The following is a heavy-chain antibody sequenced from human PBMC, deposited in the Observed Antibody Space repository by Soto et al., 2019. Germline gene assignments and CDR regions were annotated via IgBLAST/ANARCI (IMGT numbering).Heavy chain of an antibody. Sequence: EVQLVETGGGLIQPGGSLRLSCAASGFTVSSNYMSWVRQAPGKGLEWVSVIYSGGSTYYADSVKGRFTISRDNSKNTLYLQMNSLRAEDTAVYYCAREVGYGDKTPRYFDYWGQGTLVTVSS. D-gene: IGHD4-17*01. CDR1: GFTVSSNY. CDR3: AREVGYGDKTPRYFDY. V-gene: IGHV3-53*02. CDR2: IYSGGST. J-gene: IGHJ4*02.